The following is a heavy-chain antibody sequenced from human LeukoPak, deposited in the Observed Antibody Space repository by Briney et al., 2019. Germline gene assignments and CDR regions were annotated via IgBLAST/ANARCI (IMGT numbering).Heavy chain of an antibody. Sequence: GGSLRLSCAASGFTFSSYAMGWVRQAPGKGLEWVSAISGSGGSTYYADSVKGRFTISRDNSKNTLYLQMNSLRAEDTAVYYCAKDTPEYSSGWYYAFDIWGQGTMVTVSS. V-gene: IGHV3-23*01. CDR3: AKDTPEYSSGWYYAFDI. CDR2: ISGSGGST. J-gene: IGHJ3*02. D-gene: IGHD6-19*01. CDR1: GFTFSSYA.